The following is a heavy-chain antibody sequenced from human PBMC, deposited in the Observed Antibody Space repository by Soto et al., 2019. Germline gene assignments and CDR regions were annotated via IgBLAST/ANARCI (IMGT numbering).Heavy chain of an antibody. CDR3: ARDAISMVRGTNNRFDP. J-gene: IGHJ5*02. CDR2: ISGNGIAT. V-gene: IGHV3-23*01. CDR1: GVFFSDHA. D-gene: IGHD3-10*01. Sequence: GGSLRLSCEDSGVFFSDHAMSWVRQAPGKGLEWVSAISGNGIATYYADVVKGRFTISRDHSKNTLYMQMNRLRADDTSVYSCARDAISMVRGTNNRFDPWGQGTLVTVSS.